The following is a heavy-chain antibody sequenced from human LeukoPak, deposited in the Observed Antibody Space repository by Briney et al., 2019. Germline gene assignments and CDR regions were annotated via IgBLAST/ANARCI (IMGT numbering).Heavy chain of an antibody. CDR1: GGSFSGYY. V-gene: IGHV4-34*01. D-gene: IGHD2-2*01. Sequence: PSETLSLTCAVYGGSFSGYYWSWIRQPPWKGLEWIGEINHSGSTNYNPSLKSRATISVDTSKNQFSLKLSSVTAADTAVYYCARGQGGLYCSSTSCRFDYWGQGTLVTVSS. CDR3: ARGQGGLYCSSTSCRFDY. J-gene: IGHJ4*02. CDR2: INHSGST.